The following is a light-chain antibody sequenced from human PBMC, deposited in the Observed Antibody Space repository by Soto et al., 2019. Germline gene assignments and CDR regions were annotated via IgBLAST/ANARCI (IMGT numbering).Light chain of an antibody. J-gene: IGLJ1*01. Sequence: LTQPPSVSGAPGQRVTISCTRSSSNIGAGYDVHWYQQLPGTAPKLLIYGNSNRPSGVPDRFSGSKSGTSASLAITGLQAEDEADYYCQSYDSSLSVNYVFGTGTKVTVL. CDR1: SSNIGAGYD. V-gene: IGLV1-40*01. CDR3: QSYDSSLSVNYV. CDR2: GNS.